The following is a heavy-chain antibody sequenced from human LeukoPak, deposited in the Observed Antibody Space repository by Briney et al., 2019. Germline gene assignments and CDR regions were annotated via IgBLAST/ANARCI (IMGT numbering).Heavy chain of an antibody. CDR3: ARIQIAARQGYYYYGMDV. J-gene: IGHJ6*02. D-gene: IGHD6-6*01. CDR2: IIPIFGTA. V-gene: IGHV1-69*13. CDR1: GGTFISYA. Sequence: SVKVSRKASGGTFISYAISWVRQAPGQGLEWMGGIIPIFGTANYAQKFQGRVTITADESTSTAYMELSSLRSEDTAVYYCARIQIAARQGYYYYGMDVWGQGTTVTVSS.